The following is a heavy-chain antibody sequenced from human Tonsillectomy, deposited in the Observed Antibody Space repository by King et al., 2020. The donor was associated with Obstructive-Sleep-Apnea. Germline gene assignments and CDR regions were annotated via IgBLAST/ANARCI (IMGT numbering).Heavy chain of an antibody. J-gene: IGHJ5*02. CDR2: IYYSGST. CDR3: ARDSEHGSGGSCYSSQDWFDP. CDR1: GGSISSSSYY. Sequence: QLQESGPGLVKPSETLSLTCTVSGGSISSSSYYWGWIRQPPGKGLEWIGSIYYSGSTYYNPSLKSRVTISVDTSKNQFSLKLSSVTAADTAVYYCARDSEHGSGGSCYSSQDWFDPWGQGTLVTVSS. V-gene: IGHV4-39*07. D-gene: IGHD2-15*01.